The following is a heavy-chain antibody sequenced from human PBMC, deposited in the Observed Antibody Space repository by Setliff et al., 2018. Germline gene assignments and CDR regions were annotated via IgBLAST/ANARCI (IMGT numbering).Heavy chain of an antibody. CDR2: IYYTGDT. J-gene: IGHJ4*01. CDR1: DGSISIVGFY. CDR3: ARQAGLRGYYGSNSRYYFDF. V-gene: IGHV4-39*01. Sequence: SETLSLTCTVSDGSISIVGFYWGWIRQSPGKGLEWIGSIYYTGDTWYKQSLEVRVTISVDTSKNQFSLGLTSVTAADTAVYYCARQAGLRGYYGSNSRYYFDFWGRGTLVTVSS. D-gene: IGHD3-10*01.